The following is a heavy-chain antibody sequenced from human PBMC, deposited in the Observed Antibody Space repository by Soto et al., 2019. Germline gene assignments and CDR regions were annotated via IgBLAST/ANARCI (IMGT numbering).Heavy chain of an antibody. CDR3: ARYRPRADPNNCFDT. CDR2: IKQDGSEK. V-gene: IGHV3-7*05. Sequence: KGLEWVANIKQDGSEKYYVDSVKGRFTISRDNAKNSLYLQMNSLRAEDTAVYFFARYRPRADPNNCFDTWGQGTLVTVSS. J-gene: IGHJ5*02.